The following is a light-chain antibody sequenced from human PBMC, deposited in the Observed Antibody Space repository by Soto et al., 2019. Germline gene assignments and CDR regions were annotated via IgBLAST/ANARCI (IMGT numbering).Light chain of an antibody. Sequence: IQMTHAPSTLSASLGDRVTMTFGASQSISTWLAWYQQKPGKAPNLLIYDASSLESGVPSRFSGSGSGTEFTLTISSLQPDDFATYYCLQHNSYSWSFGQGTKVDIK. V-gene: IGKV1-5*01. CDR2: DAS. J-gene: IGKJ1*01. CDR1: QSISTW. CDR3: LQHNSYSWS.